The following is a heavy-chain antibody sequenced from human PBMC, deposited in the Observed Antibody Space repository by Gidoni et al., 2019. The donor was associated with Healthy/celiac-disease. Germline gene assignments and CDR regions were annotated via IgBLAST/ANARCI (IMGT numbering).Heavy chain of an antibody. Sequence: EVQLVESGVGLGQPGGSLSLSCAASGFSASSNHRSWVRQAPGKGLELVSVIYSGGSTNYADPVKGRFTISRDNSKNTLYLQMNSLRAEDTAVYYCARGGRVVVIPPTGYWGQGTLVTVSS. CDR3: ARGGRVVVIPPTGY. CDR2: IYSGGST. J-gene: IGHJ4*02. CDR1: GFSASSNH. V-gene: IGHV3-66*01. D-gene: IGHD2-21*01.